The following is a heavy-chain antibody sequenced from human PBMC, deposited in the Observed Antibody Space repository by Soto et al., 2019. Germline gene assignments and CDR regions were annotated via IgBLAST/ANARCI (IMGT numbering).Heavy chain of an antibody. V-gene: IGHV3-30-3*01. CDR3: ARDSTSSGWFQYFQH. CDR1: GFTFSSYA. Sequence: AGGSLRLSCAASGFTFSSYAMHWVRQAPGKGLEWVAVISYDGSNKYYADSVKGRFTISRDNSKNTLYLQMNSLRAEDMAVYYCARDSTSSGWFQYFQHWGQGTLVTVSS. J-gene: IGHJ1*01. CDR2: ISYDGSNK. D-gene: IGHD6-19*01.